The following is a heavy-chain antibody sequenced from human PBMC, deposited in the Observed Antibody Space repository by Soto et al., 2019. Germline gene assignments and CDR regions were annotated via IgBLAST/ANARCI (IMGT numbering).Heavy chain of an antibody. CDR1: GITVSSNY. D-gene: IGHD3-10*01. Sequence: EVQLVESGGGLVQPGGSLRLSCAASGITVSSNYMSWVRQAPGKGLEWVSVIDSGGSTYYADSVKGRFTISRDNSQNPLYLQMNPLRAEGTAVYYCARDFYYYGSGTMGGYFDYWGQGTLVTVSS. CDR3: ARDFYYYGSGTMGGYFDY. CDR2: IDSGGST. J-gene: IGHJ4*02. V-gene: IGHV3-66*01.